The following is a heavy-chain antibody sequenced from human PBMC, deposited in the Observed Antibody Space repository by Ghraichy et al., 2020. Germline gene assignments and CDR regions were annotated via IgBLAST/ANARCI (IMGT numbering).Heavy chain of an antibody. D-gene: IGHD5-18*01. Sequence: GGSLRLSCAASGFTFSSYSMNWVRQAPGKGLEWVSYISSSSSTIYYADSVKGRFTISRDNAKNSLYLQMNSLRAEDTAVYYCARDLIEVDTALNDYWGQGTLVTVSS. CDR3: ARDLIEVDTALNDY. J-gene: IGHJ4*02. CDR1: GFTFSSYS. V-gene: IGHV3-48*01. CDR2: ISSSSSTI.